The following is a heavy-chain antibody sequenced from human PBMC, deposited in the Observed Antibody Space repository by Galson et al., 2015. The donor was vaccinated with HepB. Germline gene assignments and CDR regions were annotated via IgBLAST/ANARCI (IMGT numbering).Heavy chain of an antibody. CDR3: GSRGGSSSSDPPHY. J-gene: IGHJ4*02. V-gene: IGHV1-2*02. Sequence: SVKVSCKASGYSFTGYYMHWVRQAPGQGLEWMGWINPKSGGTNYAQRFQGRVTMTRETSISTAYMELSRLRSDDTAVYYCGSRGGSSSSDPPHYWGQGTLVTVSS. CDR1: GYSFTGYY. D-gene: IGHD6-6*01. CDR2: INPKSGGT.